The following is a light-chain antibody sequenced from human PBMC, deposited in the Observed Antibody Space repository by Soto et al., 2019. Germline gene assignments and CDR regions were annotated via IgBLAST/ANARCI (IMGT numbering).Light chain of an antibody. CDR2: EVS. J-gene: IGLJ1*01. CDR1: GSDVGGYNY. Sequence: QSVLTQPASVSGSPGQSITISCTGTGSDVGGYNYVSWYQQHPDKAPKLILYEVSNRPSGVSNRFSGSKSGNTASLTISGLQTEDGAAYYCSSYTDNSTLVLGTGTKV. V-gene: IGLV2-14*01. CDR3: SSYTDNSTLV.